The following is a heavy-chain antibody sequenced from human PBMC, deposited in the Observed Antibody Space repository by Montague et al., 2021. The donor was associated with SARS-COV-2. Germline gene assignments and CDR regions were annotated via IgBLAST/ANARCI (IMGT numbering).Heavy chain of an antibody. CDR2: ISSSSGYI. Sequence: SLRLSCAASGFTFSTYIMNWVRQAPGKGLEWASLISSSSGYIYYADSVKGRFAISRDNAQNSLYLQMNSLRAEDTAVYYCARGSTTNYYYYGMNVWGQGTTVTVSS. CDR3: ARGSTTNYYYYGMNV. CDR1: GFTFSTYI. D-gene: IGHD5/OR15-5a*01. J-gene: IGHJ6*02. V-gene: IGHV3-21*04.